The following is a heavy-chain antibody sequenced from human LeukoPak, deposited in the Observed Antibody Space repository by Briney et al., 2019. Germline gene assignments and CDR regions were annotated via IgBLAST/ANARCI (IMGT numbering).Heavy chain of an antibody. CDR3: AGSGYTYYYYYYMDV. D-gene: IGHD3-10*01. Sequence: TSETLSLTCTVSGGSISSYYWSWIGQPPGKGLEWIGYIYYSGSTNYNPSLKSRVTISVDTSKNQFSLKLSSVTAADTAVYYCAGSGYTYYYYYYMDVWGKGTTVTISS. J-gene: IGHJ6*03. CDR1: GGSISSYY. V-gene: IGHV4-59*01. CDR2: IYYSGST.